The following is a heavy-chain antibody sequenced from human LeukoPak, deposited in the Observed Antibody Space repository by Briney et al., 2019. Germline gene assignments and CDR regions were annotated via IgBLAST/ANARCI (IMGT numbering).Heavy chain of an antibody. CDR2: INPSGGST. J-gene: IGHJ4*02. V-gene: IGHV1-46*01. D-gene: IGHD5-18*01. CDR3: ATGEIQLIDY. Sequence: ASVKASCKASGYTFISYGISWVRQAPGQGLEWMGIINPSGGSTSYAQKFQGRVTMTRDMSTSTVYMELSSLRSEDTAVYYCATGEIQLIDYWGQGTLVTVSS. CDR1: GYTFISYG.